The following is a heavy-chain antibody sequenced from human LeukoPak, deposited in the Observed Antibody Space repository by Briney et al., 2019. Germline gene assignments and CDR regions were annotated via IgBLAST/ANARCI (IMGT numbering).Heavy chain of an antibody. CDR3: ATSITMVRAFDY. V-gene: IGHV1-24*01. Sequence: ASVKVSCKVSGYTLTELSMHWVRQAPGKGLEWMGGFDPEDGETIYAQKFQGRVTMTEDTSTDTAYMELSSLRSEDTAVYYCATSITMVRAFDYWGQGTLVTVSS. CDR2: FDPEDGET. CDR1: GYTLTELS. D-gene: IGHD3-10*01. J-gene: IGHJ4*02.